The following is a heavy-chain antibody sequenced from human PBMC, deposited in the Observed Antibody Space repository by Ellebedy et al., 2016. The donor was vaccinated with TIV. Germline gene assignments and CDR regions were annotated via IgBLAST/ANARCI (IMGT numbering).Heavy chain of an antibody. CDR2: ISHDGSNE. CDR1: GFTFSYYS. Sequence: GESLKISCAASGFTFSYYSMHWVRQAPGKGLEWVAVISHDGSNEYHAESVKGRFAISRDDSKNTLYLQMNTLRTEDTAVYFCTRGSSSRGYFDSWGQGTLVTVSS. D-gene: IGHD6-13*01. CDR3: TRGSSSRGYFDS. J-gene: IGHJ4*02. V-gene: IGHV3-30*09.